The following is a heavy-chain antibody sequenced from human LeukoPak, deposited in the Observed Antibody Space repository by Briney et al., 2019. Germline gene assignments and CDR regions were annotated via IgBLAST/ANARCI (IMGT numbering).Heavy chain of an antibody. CDR3: AKQDSVVVVAAMEDY. V-gene: IGHV3-23*01. CDR2: ISGSGGRT. D-gene: IGHD2-15*01. Sequence: PGGSLRLSCAASGFTFRGYAMSWVRQAPGKGLEWVSAISGSGGRTYYADSVKGRFTISRDNSKNTLYLQMNSLRAEDTAVYYCAKQDSVVVVAAMEDYWGQGTLVTVSS. CDR1: GFTFRGYA. J-gene: IGHJ4*02.